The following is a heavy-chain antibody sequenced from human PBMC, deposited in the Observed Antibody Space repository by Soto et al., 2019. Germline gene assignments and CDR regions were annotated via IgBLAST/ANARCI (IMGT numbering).Heavy chain of an antibody. J-gene: IGHJ4*02. D-gene: IGHD3-9*01. CDR3: ARGARSRYDIFTGYYYFDY. CDR2: INPNSGGT. V-gene: IGHV1-2*04. Sequence: ASVKVSCKASGYTFTGYYMHWVRQAPGQGLEWMGWINPNSGGTNYAQKFQGWVTMTGDTSISTAYMELSRLRSDDTAVYYCARGARSRYDIFTGYYYFDYWGQGALVTVSS. CDR1: GYTFTGYY.